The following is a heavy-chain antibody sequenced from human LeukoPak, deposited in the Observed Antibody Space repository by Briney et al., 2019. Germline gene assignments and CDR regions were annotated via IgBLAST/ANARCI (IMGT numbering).Heavy chain of an antibody. J-gene: IGHJ5*02. D-gene: IGHD5-12*01. Sequence: GGSLRLSCAASGLTFDDYGMSWVRQAPGKGLEWVSGINWNGGSTGYADSVKGRFTISRDNAKNSLYLQMNSLRAEDTALYHCARGSGYDPNWFDPWGQGTLVTVSS. CDR3: ARGSGYDPNWFDP. CDR1: GLTFDDYG. V-gene: IGHV3-20*01. CDR2: INWNGGST.